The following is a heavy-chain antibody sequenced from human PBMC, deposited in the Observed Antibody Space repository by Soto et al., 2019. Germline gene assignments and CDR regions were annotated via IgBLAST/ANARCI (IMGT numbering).Heavy chain of an antibody. J-gene: IGHJ4*02. CDR3: AKDRVGGNFDH. Sequence: GGSLRLSCAASGFTFNNYAMNWVRQAPGKGLEWVATISGTGGSTYYADSVKGRSTISRDNSKNTLYLQMNSLRVEDTAVYYCAKDRVGGNFDHWGQGTPVTVSS. CDR2: ISGTGGST. CDR1: GFTFNNYA. V-gene: IGHV3-23*01.